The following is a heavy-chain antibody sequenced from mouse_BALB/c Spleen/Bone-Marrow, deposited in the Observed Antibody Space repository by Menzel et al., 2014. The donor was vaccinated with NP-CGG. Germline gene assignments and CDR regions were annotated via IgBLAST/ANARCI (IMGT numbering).Heavy chain of an antibody. CDR1: GYAFSSSW. CDR2: IYPGDGDT. J-gene: IGHJ3*01. V-gene: IGHV1-82*01. Sequence: QVQLQQPGPELVKPGASVKISCRASGYAFSSSWMNWVKQRPGQGLEWIGRIYPGDGDTNYNGKFKGKATLTADRSSSTAYMQLSSLTSVDSAAYFCARTYGSSYFVCWGQGTLVTVSA. D-gene: IGHD1-1*01. CDR3: ARTYGSSYFVC.